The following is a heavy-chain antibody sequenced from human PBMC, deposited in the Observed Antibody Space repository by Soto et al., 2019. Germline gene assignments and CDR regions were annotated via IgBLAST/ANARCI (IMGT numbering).Heavy chain of an antibody. CDR1: GGSISSYY. CDR3: ARLIAARRGWFDP. Sequence: PSETLSLTCTVSGGSISSYYWSWIRQPPGKGLEWIGYIYYSGSTNYNPSLKSRVTIPVDTSKNQFSLKLSSVTAADTAVYYCARLIAARRGWFDPWGQGTLVTVSS. J-gene: IGHJ5*02. D-gene: IGHD6-6*01. CDR2: IYYSGST. V-gene: IGHV4-59*01.